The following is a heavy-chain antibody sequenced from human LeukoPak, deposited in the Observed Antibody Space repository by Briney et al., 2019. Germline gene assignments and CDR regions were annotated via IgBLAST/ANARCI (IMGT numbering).Heavy chain of an antibody. J-gene: IGHJ6*02. D-gene: IGHD5-12*01. V-gene: IGHV3-48*03. CDR3: ARVLTYNGYAGFHHDNGMDV. CDR2: ISSSGKTK. Sequence: PGGSLRLSCVASGLIFSSYEMNWVRQAPGKGVEWVSYISSSGKTKKYADSVKGRFTISRDNAKNSLFLQMISLRSEDTALYFWARVLTYNGYAGFHHDNGMDVWGQGTTVIVSS. CDR1: GLIFSSYE.